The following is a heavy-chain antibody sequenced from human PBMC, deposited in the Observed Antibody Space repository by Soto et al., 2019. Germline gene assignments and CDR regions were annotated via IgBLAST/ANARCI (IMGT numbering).Heavy chain of an antibody. Sequence: EVQVLESGGDLAQPGGSLRLSCAASGFSFSSYAMSWVRQSPGKVLEWVSSISRSGNSTYSADSVRGRFTISRDNSKNTLYMQMYSLRAADTAVYYCAKDAKILDWLPTSYYYDFWGRGALVTVSS. CDR2: ISRSGNST. CDR1: GFSFSSYA. D-gene: IGHD3-9*01. CDR3: AKDAKILDWLPTSYYYDF. J-gene: IGHJ4*02. V-gene: IGHV3-23*01.